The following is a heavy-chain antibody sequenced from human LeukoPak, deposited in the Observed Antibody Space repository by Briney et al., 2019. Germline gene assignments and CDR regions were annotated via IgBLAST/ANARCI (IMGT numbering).Heavy chain of an antibody. CDR2: INTDGSDT. J-gene: IGHJ4*02. CDR3: ARNNWGIDD. Sequence: GESLRLSCAASGFTFSNHWMHWVRQVSGKGLGWVSRINTDGSDTSYADSVEGRFTISRDSARNQLYLQMNSLRPEDTAVYYCARNNWGIDDWGQGTLVTVSS. D-gene: IGHD7-27*01. V-gene: IGHV3-74*01. CDR1: GFTFSNHW.